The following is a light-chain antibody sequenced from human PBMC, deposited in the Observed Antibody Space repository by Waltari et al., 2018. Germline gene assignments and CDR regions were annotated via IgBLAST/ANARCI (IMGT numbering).Light chain of an antibody. CDR1: ALPKHY. CDR3: QSADAGGTYVI. Sequence: SYELTQPPSVSMSPGQTARITCSGEALPKHYAYWYQQKPGQAPLLVIYKDTERSSGIPERFSGSSSGTTVTLTISAVQAEDEADYYCQSADAGGTYVIFGGGTKLTVL. J-gene: IGLJ2*01. V-gene: IGLV3-25*03. CDR2: KDT.